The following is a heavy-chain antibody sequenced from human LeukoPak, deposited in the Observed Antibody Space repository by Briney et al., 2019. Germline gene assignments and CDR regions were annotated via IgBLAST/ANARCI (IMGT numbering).Heavy chain of an antibody. CDR1: GYTFTGYY. J-gene: IGHJ4*02. Sequence: SVKVSCKASGYTFTGYYMHWVRQAPGQGLEWMGGIIPIFGTANYAQKFQGRVTITADESTSTAYMELSSLRSEDTAVYYCARDHLGYCSSTSCYTSDYWGQGTLVTVSS. V-gene: IGHV1-69*13. CDR3: ARDHLGYCSSTSCYTSDY. CDR2: IIPIFGTA. D-gene: IGHD2-2*02.